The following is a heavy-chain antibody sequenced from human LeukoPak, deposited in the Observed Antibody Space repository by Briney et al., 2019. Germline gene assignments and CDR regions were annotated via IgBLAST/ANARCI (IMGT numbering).Heavy chain of an antibody. D-gene: IGHD5-24*01. J-gene: IGHJ4*02. V-gene: IGHV3-53*01. CDR2: IFSGGST. CDR3: ARGGDGYNILFDY. CDR1: GFTVSNNY. Sequence: PGGSLRLSCAASGFTVSNNYMSWVRQAPGKGLGWVSVIFSGGSTYYADSVKGRFTISRDNSKNTLYLQMNSLRVEDTAVYYCARGGDGYNILFDYWGQGTLVTVSS.